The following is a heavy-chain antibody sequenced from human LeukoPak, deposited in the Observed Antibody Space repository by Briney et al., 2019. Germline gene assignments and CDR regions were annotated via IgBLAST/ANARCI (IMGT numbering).Heavy chain of an antibody. CDR3: ARGDYYNWFDP. CDR2: ISSSSSYI. D-gene: IGHD3-22*01. Sequence: GGSLRLSCAASGFTFSSYAMSWVRQAPGKGLEWVSSISSSSSYIYYADSVKGRFTISRDNAKNSLYLQMNSLRAEDTAVYYCARGDYYNWFDPWGQGTLVTVSS. V-gene: IGHV3-21*01. CDR1: GFTFSSYA. J-gene: IGHJ5*02.